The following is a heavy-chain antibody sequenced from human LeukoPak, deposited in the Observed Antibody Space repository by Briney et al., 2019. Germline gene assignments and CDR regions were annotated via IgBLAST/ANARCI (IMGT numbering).Heavy chain of an antibody. CDR1: GYTFTSYG. CDR3: ARDGGGYYYYGMDV. V-gene: IGHV1-18*01. CDR2: ISAYNGNT. Sequence: GASVKVSCKASGYTFTSYGISWVRQAPGQGLEWIGWISAYNGNTNYAQKLQGRVTMTTDTSTSTAYMELRSLRSDDTAVYYCARDGGGYYYYGMDVWGQGTTLTVSS. J-gene: IGHJ6*02. D-gene: IGHD3-16*01.